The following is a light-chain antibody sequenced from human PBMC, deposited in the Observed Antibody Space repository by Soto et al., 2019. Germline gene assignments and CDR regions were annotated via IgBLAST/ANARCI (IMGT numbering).Light chain of an antibody. V-gene: IGKV3-20*01. J-gene: IGKJ2*01. Sequence: EIVLTQSPGTLSLSPGERATLSCRASQSVSSSYLAWYQQKPGQAPRLLIYGASSRATGIPDRFSGSGSGTYFTLTISRLEPEDFAVYDCQQYGSSTTFGQGTKLEIK. CDR3: QQYGSSTT. CDR1: QSVSSSY. CDR2: GAS.